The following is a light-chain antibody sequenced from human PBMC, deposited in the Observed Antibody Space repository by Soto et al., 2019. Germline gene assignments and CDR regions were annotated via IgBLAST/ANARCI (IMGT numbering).Light chain of an antibody. CDR2: EVS. J-gene: IGLJ3*02. Sequence: QSALTQPASVSGSPGQSITISCTGTNSDVGGYDHVSWYQQHPGKAPKLMIYEVSHRPSGVSNRFSGSRSGNTASLTISGLQAEDEADYYCSSYTSSTTLVVFGGGTKLTVL. CDR1: NSDVGGYDH. V-gene: IGLV2-14*01. CDR3: SSYTSSTTLVV.